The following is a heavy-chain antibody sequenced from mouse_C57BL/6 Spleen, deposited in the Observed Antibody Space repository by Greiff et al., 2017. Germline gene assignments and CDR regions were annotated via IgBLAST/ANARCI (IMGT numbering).Heavy chain of an antibody. V-gene: IGHV1-64*01. D-gene: IGHD1-1*01. CDR3: AHSGSSYYFDY. J-gene: IGHJ2*01. CDR1: GYTFTSYW. CDR2: IHPNSGST. Sequence: VQLQQPGAELVKPGASVKLSCKASGYTFTSYWMHWVKQRPGQGLEWIGMIHPNSGSTNYNEKFKSKATMPVDKSSSTAYMQLSSLTSEDSAVYYCAHSGSSYYFDYWGQGTTLTVSS.